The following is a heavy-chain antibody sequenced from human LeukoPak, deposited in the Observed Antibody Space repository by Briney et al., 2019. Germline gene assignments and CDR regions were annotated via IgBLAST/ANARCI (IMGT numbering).Heavy chain of an antibody. CDR2: FDPEDGET. D-gene: IGHD3-22*01. V-gene: IGHV1-24*01. CDR1: GYTLTELS. J-gene: IGHJ4*02. CDR3: ATHYYDSSGYYTYYFDY. Sequence: GASVKVSCKVSGYTLTELSMHWVRQAPGKGLEWMGGFDPEDGETIYAQKFQGRVTMTEDTSTDTAYMELSSLRSEDTAVYYCATHYYDSSGYYTYYFDYWGQRTLVTVSS.